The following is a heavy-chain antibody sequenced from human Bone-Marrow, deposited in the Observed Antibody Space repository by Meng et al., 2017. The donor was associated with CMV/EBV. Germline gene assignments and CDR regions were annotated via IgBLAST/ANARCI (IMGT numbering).Heavy chain of an antibody. CDR1: GFTFSSYG. Sequence: GESLKISCAASGFTFSSYGMHWVRQAPGKGLEWVAVIWYDGSNKYYEDSVKGRFTISRDNSKNTLYLQMNSLRAEDTAVYYCAKGPHLVGATDPFDYWGQGTLVTVSS. V-gene: IGHV3-33*06. J-gene: IGHJ4*02. D-gene: IGHD1-26*01. CDR3: AKGPHLVGATDPFDY. CDR2: IWYDGSNK.